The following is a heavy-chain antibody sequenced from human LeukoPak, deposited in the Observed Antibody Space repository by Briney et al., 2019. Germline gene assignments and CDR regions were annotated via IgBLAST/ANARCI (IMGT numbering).Heavy chain of an antibody. D-gene: IGHD1/OR15-1a*01. CDR1: GFTFSSHA. Sequence: PGGSLRLSCAASGFTFSSHAMGWVRQAPRKGLEWVSAIDSGGGDTYYADSVKGRFTISRDNSKNTLYLQMNGLRAEDTAVYYCAKRAAGTPLGTFDCWGQGTLVTVSS. V-gene: IGHV3-23*01. CDR2: IDSGGGDT. J-gene: IGHJ4*02. CDR3: AKRAAGTPLGTFDC.